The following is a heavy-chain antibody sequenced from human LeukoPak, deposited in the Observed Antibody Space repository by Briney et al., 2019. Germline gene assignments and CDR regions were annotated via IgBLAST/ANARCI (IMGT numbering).Heavy chain of an antibody. CDR3: ARELGAVGRFDP. D-gene: IGHD6-19*01. CDR2: INPSGGST. Sequence: ASVKLSCKASGYTFTSYYMHWVRQAPGQGLEWMGLINPSGGSTSYAQKFQGRVTMTRDTSTSTVYMELSSLRSEDTAVYYCARELGAVGRFDPWGQGTLVTVSS. CDR1: GYTFTSYY. V-gene: IGHV1-46*01. J-gene: IGHJ5*02.